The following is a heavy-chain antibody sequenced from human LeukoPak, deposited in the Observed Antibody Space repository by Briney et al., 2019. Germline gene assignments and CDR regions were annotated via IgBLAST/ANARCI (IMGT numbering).Heavy chain of an antibody. CDR1: GGSISSGGYY. CDR3: ARVIRGPGKYYYYYMDV. D-gene: IGHD2-15*01. CDR2: IYYSGST. Sequence: SETLSLTCTVSGGSISSGGYYWSWIRQHPGKGLEWIGYIYYSGSTYYNPSLKSRVTISVDTSKNQFSLKLSSVTAADTAVYYCARVIRGPGKYYYYYMDVWGKGTTVTVSS. J-gene: IGHJ6*03. V-gene: IGHV4-31*03.